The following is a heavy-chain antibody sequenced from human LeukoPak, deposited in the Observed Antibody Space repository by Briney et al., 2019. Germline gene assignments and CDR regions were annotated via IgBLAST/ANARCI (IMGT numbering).Heavy chain of an antibody. J-gene: IGHJ6*03. V-gene: IGHV4-61*02. CDR3: ARDDPAAGTHYYYYMDV. Sequence: SQTLSLTCTVSGGSISSGGYYYSWIRQPAGKELEWIGRIYTSGSTNYNPSLKSRVTMSVDTSKNQFSLKLSSVTAADTAVYYCARDDPAAGTHYYYYMDVWGKGTTVTVSS. CDR1: GGSISSGGYY. D-gene: IGHD6-13*01. CDR2: IYTSGST.